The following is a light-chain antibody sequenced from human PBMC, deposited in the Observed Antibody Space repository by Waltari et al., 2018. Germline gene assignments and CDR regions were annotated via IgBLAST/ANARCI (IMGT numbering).Light chain of an antibody. Sequence: DIQMSRSPSSVSASVVDRVTLTCRASQGISSRLALYQQKPGKAPQLLISDASSLHSGVPSRFSGSGSGTDFTLTISSLQPEDFATYYCLQVNSFPRTFGQGTKVEVK. CDR1: QGISSR. V-gene: IGKV1-12*01. CDR3: LQVNSFPRT. J-gene: IGKJ1*01. CDR2: DAS.